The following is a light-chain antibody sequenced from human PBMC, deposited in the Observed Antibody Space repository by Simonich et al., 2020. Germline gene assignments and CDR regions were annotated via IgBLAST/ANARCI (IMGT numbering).Light chain of an antibody. Sequence: QSALTQPASVSGSPGQSITISCPGTSSDVGSYNLVSWYQQHPGKAPKLMIYEGRKRPSGVSNRFSGSTSGNTASLTISGLQAEDEADYYCCSYAGSYSWVFGGGTKLTVL. V-gene: IGLV2-23*01. CDR3: CSYAGSYSWV. CDR2: EGR. J-gene: IGLJ3*02. CDR1: SSDVGSYNL.